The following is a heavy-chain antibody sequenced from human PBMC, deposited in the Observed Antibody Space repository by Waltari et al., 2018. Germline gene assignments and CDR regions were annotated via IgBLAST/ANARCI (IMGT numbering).Heavy chain of an antibody. CDR2: ISYSGAT. D-gene: IGHD3-16*01. V-gene: IGHV4-39*01. CDR3: ATYIWASIGTAAFDV. CDR1: GGSITSNRHY. Sequence: QLHLQESGPGLVKPSDTLSVTCSVSGGSITSNRHYWAWIRQPPGKGLEWTATISYSGATYNNPSLKSRVTISVDTSKNQFSLKLSSVTAADTAVYYCATYIWASIGTAAFDVWGQGTMVTVSS. J-gene: IGHJ3*01.